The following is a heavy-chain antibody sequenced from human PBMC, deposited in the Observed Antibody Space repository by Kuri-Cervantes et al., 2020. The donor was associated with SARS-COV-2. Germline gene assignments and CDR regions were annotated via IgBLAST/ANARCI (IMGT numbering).Heavy chain of an antibody. J-gene: IGHJ5*02. CDR1: GFTFSSYW. CDR3: ARDRGIVVVPAAIWFDP. CDR2: IKQDGSEK. V-gene: IGHV3-7*01. D-gene: IGHD2-2*01. Sequence: GGSLRLSCAASGFTFSSYWTSWVCQAPGKGLEWVANIKQDGSEKYYVDSAKGRFTISRDNAKNSLYLQMNSLRAEDTAVYYCARDRGIVVVPAAIWFDPWGQGTLVTVSS.